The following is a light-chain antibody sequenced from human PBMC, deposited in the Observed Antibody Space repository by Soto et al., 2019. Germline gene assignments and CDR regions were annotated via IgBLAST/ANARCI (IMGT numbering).Light chain of an antibody. CDR2: GAS. J-gene: IGKJ5*01. CDR3: QQRSNWPIT. CDR1: QSVSRTY. Sequence: IVLTESPGTLSLYPGERATLSCRASQSVSRTYLAWYQQKPGQAPRLLMYGASDRATGTPGRFSGSGSGTDFTLTISSLEPQDFAVYYCQQRSNWPITFGQGTRLEI. V-gene: IGKV3D-20*02.